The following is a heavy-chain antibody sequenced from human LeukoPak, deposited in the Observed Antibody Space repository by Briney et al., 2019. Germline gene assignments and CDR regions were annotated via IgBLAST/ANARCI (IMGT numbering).Heavy chain of an antibody. J-gene: IGHJ4*02. CDR3: AREVYYDILTGYYRSPYFDY. V-gene: IGHV1-46*01. Sequence: GASVKVSCKASGYTFTSYYMHWVRQAPGQGLEWMGIINPSGGSTSYAQKFQGRVTMTRDISTSTVYMELSSLRSDNTAVYYCAREVYYDILTGYYRSPYFDYWGQGTLVTVSS. D-gene: IGHD3-9*01. CDR2: INPSGGST. CDR1: GYTFTSYY.